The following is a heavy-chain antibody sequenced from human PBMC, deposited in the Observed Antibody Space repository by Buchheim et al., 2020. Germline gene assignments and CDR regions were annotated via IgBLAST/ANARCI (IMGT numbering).Heavy chain of an antibody. V-gene: IGHV1-18*01. CDR1: GYTFINYG. D-gene: IGHD3-22*01. J-gene: IGHJ5*02. Sequence: QVQLVQSGTEVKKPGASVKVSCKASGYTFINYGISWVRQAPGQGLEWMGWISGYNGNTNYAQKVQGRVTMTTDTSTNTAYVELRSLISDDTAVYYCARGLPDSGDYHYLDAWGQGTL. CDR3: ARGLPDSGDYHYLDA. CDR2: ISGYNGNT.